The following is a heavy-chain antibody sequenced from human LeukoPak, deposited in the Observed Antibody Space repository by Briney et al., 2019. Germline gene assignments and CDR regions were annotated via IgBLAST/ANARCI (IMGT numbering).Heavy chain of an antibody. CDR3: ARDHPGAFPGPDNWFDP. D-gene: IGHD3-3*02. J-gene: IGHJ5*02. CDR1: GYTFTSYY. Sequence: GSVKISCKASGYTFTSYYMHCVRQAPGERPVWMGVINPSGGSTRYAQKLQGRVSMTRDLSTSTVYMERSRLRSEDTAVYYCARDHPGAFPGPDNWFDPWGQGTLVTVSS. CDR2: INPSGGST. V-gene: IGHV1-46*01.